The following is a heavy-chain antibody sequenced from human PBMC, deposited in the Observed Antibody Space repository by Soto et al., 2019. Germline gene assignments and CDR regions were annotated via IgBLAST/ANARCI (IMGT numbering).Heavy chain of an antibody. J-gene: IGHJ2*01. V-gene: IGHV3-23*01. CDR3: AKYPIQLLYMGDWYFDL. Sequence: EVQLLESGGGLVQPGGSLRLSCAASGFTFSSYAMSWVRQAPGKGLEWVSAISGSGGSTYYADSVKGRFTISRDNSKNTLYLQMNSLRAEDTAVYYCAKYPIQLLYMGDWYFDLWGRGTLVTVSS. CDR2: ISGSGGST. D-gene: IGHD2-2*02. CDR1: GFTFSSYA.